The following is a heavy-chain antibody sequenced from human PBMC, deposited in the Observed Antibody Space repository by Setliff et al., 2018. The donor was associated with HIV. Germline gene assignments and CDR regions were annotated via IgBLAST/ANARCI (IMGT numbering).Heavy chain of an antibody. CDR2: IIPISGTA. J-gene: IGHJ4*02. D-gene: IGHD6-19*01. CDR3: ARSSGWPREYFDY. CDR1: GGTFSNYG. V-gene: IGHV1-69*05. Sequence: AASVKVSCKASGGTFSNYGMSWVRQAPGQGLEWMGGIIPISGTANYAQKFQGRVTITTDESTTTAYMELSSLRSEDTALYYCARSSGWPREYFDYWGQGSPVTVSS.